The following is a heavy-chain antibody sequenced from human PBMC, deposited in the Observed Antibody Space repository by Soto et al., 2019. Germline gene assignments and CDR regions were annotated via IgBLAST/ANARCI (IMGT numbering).Heavy chain of an antibody. CDR2: FHPEDGDT. Sequence: ASVKVSCKVSGYTLTELSMHWVRQAPGKGLEWMGSFHPEDGDTMFAQKFQGRVTMTEDTSTDTAYMELSGLKSEDTAVYYCTTEDPYCSNTRCLSPVNWGQGTLVTVSS. D-gene: IGHD2-2*01. CDR3: TTEDPYCSNTRCLSPVN. V-gene: IGHV1-24*01. CDR1: GYTLTELS. J-gene: IGHJ4*02.